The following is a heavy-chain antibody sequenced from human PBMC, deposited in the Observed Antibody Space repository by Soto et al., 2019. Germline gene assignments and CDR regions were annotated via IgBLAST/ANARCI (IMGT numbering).Heavy chain of an antibody. CDR1: GFTVTSYA. CDR2: LSGTADST. D-gene: IGHD3-10*01. CDR3: AKDNGNYGSGTFSH. J-gene: IGHJ1*01. Sequence: PGWSLTLSCAATGFTVTSYAMSWVRQAPGKGLEWVSLLSGTADSTHYADSVKGRFTISRDDSKATLYLQMSGLRVDDTAIYYCAKDNGNYGSGTFSHWGQGTLVTVSS. V-gene: IGHV3-23*01.